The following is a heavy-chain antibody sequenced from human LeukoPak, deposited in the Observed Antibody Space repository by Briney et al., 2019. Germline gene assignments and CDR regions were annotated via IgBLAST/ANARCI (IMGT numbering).Heavy chain of an antibody. D-gene: IGHD5-24*01. J-gene: IGHJ4*02. Sequence: ASVKVSCKASGYTFTRYYIHWVRQAPGQGLEWMGIINPSGGTTNYAQKYQGRVTMTRDTSTSTVYMELSSLRSEDTAVYYCAGAGGGDGYNYVYWGQGTLVTVSS. V-gene: IGHV1-46*01. CDR3: AGAGGGDGYNYVY. CDR1: GYTFTRYY. CDR2: INPSGGTT.